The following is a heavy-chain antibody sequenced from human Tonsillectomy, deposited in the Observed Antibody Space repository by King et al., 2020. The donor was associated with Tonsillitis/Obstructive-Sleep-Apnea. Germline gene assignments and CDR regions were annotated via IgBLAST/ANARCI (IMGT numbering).Heavy chain of an antibody. CDR3: ARDEEDRHYYDSSGYYY. V-gene: IGHV3-33*01. CDR2: ILYDGSNK. J-gene: IGHJ4*02. CDR1: GFTFSSYG. D-gene: IGHD3-22*01. Sequence: VQLVESGGGVVQPGRSLRLSCAASGFTFSSYGMHWVRQAPGKGLEWVAVILYDGSNKYYADSVKGRFTISRDNSKNTLYLQMNSLRAEDTAVYYCARDEEDRHYYDSSGYYYWGQGTLVTVSS.